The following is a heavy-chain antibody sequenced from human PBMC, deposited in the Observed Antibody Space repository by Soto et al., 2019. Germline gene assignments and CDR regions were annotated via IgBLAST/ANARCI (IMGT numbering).Heavy chain of an antibody. CDR3: ARDSIVVVPAAKVGVYYYGMDV. J-gene: IGHJ6*02. CDR2: IIPIFGTA. D-gene: IGHD2-2*01. Sequence: QVQLVQSGAEVKQPGSSVKVSCKASGGTFSSYAISWVRQAPGQGLEWLGGIIPIFGTANYAQKFQGRVTITADESTSTAYMELSSLRSEDTAVYYCARDSIVVVPAAKVGVYYYGMDVWGQGTTVTVSS. V-gene: IGHV1-69*01. CDR1: GGTFSSYA.